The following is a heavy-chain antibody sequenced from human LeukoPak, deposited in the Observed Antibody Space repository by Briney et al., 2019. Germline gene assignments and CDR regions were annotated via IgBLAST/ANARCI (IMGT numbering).Heavy chain of an antibody. CDR2: IYHSGST. CDR3: ARGVGANDY. V-gene: IGHV4-38-2*01. Sequence: SETLSLTCAVFGYSISSGYYWGWIRQPPGKGLEWIGSIYHSGSTYYNPSLKSRVTISVDTSKNQFSLKLSSVTAADTAVYYCARGVGANDYWGQGTLVTVSS. J-gene: IGHJ4*02. D-gene: IGHD1-26*01. CDR1: GYSISSGYY.